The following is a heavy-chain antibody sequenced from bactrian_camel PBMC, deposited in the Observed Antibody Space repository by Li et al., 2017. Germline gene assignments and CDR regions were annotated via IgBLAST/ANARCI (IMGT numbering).Heavy chain of an antibody. Sequence: DVQLVESGGDLVQPGESLRLSCVASGARTTTFYMSWVRQAPGKGLEWLSTIVSGGGTNVDADSVKGRFTASRDNAKSTVFLQMNSLKSEDTALYFCALSSNSWAFNEWGQGTQVTVS. J-gene: IGHJ4*01. V-gene: IGHV3S40*01. CDR3: ALSSNSWAFNE. CDR1: GARTTTFY. D-gene: IGHD6*01. CDR2: IVSGGGTN.